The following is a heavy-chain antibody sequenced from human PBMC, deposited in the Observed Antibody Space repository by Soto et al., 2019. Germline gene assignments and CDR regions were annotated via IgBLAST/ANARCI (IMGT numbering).Heavy chain of an antibody. CDR1: GFTFSYYY. CDR2: ISSSGSSK. J-gene: IGHJ4*02. V-gene: IGHV3-11*01. D-gene: IGHD1-26*01. Sequence: GGSLRLSCAASGFTFSYYYMTWVRQAPGKGLEWLSYISSSGSSKYYADSVKGRFTISRDNAKSSLYLQMDTLRAEDTAVYYCATVVETGARYYFDYWGQGSLVTVSS. CDR3: ATVVETGARYYFDY.